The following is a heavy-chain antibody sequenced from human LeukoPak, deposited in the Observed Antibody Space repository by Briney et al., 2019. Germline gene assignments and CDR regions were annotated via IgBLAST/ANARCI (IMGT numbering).Heavy chain of an antibody. CDR1: GGSFSGYY. CDR2: INHSGST. J-gene: IGHJ6*02. D-gene: IGHD4-23*01. CDR3: ARMTTVVTTTYYYGMDV. V-gene: IGHV4-34*01. Sequence: PSETLSLTCAVYGGSFSGYYWSWIRQPPGKGLEWIGEINHSGSTNYNPSLKSRVTISVDTSKNQFSLKLSSVTAADTAVYYCARMTTVVTTTYYYGMDVWGQGTTVTVSS.